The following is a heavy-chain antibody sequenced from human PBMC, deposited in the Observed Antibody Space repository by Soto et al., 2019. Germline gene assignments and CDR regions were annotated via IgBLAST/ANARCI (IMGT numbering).Heavy chain of an antibody. J-gene: IGHJ3*02. CDR1: GGTFSSYA. Sequence: SVKVSCKASGGTFSSYAISWVRQAPGQGLEWMGGIIPIFGTANYAQKFQGRVTITADESTSTAYMELSSLRSEDTAVYYCARDRVYFSGGSCYPGNAFDIWRQGTMVTVSS. D-gene: IGHD2-15*01. V-gene: IGHV1-69*13. CDR2: IIPIFGTA. CDR3: ARDRVYFSGGSCYPGNAFDI.